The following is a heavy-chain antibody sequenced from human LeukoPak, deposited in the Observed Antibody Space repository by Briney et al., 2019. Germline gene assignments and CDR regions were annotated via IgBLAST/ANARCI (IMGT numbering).Heavy chain of an antibody. D-gene: IGHD1-26*01. Sequence: PSETLSLTCTVSGGSISSYYWSWIRQPPGEGLEWIGYIYYSGSTNYNPSLKSRVTISVDTSKNQFSLKLSSVTAADTAVYYCARVGPADGSYYDYWGQGTLVTVSS. CDR1: GGSISSYY. CDR3: ARVGPADGSYYDY. J-gene: IGHJ4*02. CDR2: IYYSGST. V-gene: IGHV4-59*01.